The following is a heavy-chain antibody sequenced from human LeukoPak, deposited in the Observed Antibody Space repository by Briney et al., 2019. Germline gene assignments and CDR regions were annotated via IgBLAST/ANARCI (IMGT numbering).Heavy chain of an antibody. J-gene: IGHJ4*02. Sequence: GGSLRLSCAASGFTFNNYAMNWVRQAPGKGLEWVSAISGSGGSTYYADSVKGRFTISRDNSKNTLYLQINSLRAEDTAVYYCAKYLNYDFWSGYSLDYWGQGTLVTVSS. CDR1: GFTFNNYA. CDR3: AKYLNYDFWSGYSLDY. CDR2: ISGSGGST. D-gene: IGHD3-3*01. V-gene: IGHV3-23*01.